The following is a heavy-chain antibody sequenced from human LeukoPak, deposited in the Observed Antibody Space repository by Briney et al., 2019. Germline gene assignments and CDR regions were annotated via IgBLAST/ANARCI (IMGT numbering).Heavy chain of an antibody. J-gene: IGHJ4*02. CDR1: GGSFSGYY. CDR2: IYYSGST. D-gene: IGHD5-12*01. CDR3: ARGGYSGYDMSFVFDY. Sequence: SETLSLTCAVYGGSFSGYYWSWIRQPPGKGLEWIGYIYYSGSTNYNPSLKSRVTISVDTSKNQFSLKLSSVTAADTAVYYCARGGYSGYDMSFVFDYRGQGTLVTVSS. V-gene: IGHV4-59*01.